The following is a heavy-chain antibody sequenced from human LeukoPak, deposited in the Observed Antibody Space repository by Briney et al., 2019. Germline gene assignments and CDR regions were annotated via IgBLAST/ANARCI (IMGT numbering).Heavy chain of an antibody. CDR3: ARSGGSSSGSLGLWYSDI. J-gene: IGHJ3*02. CDR1: GGFISSYF. CDR2: IYSSGSF. D-gene: IGHD6-19*01. V-gene: IGHV4-4*07. Sequence: TETLSLTCTVSGGFISSYFWTWIRQPAGRGLEWIGHIYSSGSFKYNPSLKSRVTMSIDTSKNQLSLKLNSVTAADTAVYYCARSGGSSSGSLGLWYSDIWGQGTMVTVSS.